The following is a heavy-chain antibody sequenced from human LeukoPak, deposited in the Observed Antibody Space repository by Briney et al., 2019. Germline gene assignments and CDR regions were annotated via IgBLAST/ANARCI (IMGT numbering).Heavy chain of an antibody. V-gene: IGHV1-18*01. CDR2: ISAYNGNT. CDR1: GYTFTSYG. D-gene: IGHD3-10*01. Sequence: ASVKVSCKASGYTFTSYGISWVRQAPGQGLEWMGWISAYNGNTNYAQKLQGRVTMTTDTSTSTAYMELRSLRSDDTAVYYCARGTLPYYYGSGSYSYWGQGTLVTVSS. CDR3: ARGTLPYYYGSGSYSY. J-gene: IGHJ4*02.